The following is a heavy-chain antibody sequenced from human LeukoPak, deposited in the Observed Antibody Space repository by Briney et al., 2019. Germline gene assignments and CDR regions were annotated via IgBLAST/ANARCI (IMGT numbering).Heavy chain of an antibody. CDR2: IKHDRDEK. CDR1: GFTFSSYA. J-gene: IGHJ4*02. D-gene: IGHD3-10*01. V-gene: IGHV3-7*01. Sequence: GGSLRLSCAASGFTFSSYAMTWVRQAPGKGLEWVANIKHDRDEKHYADSVKGRFTISRDNAKNTLYLQMDRLRVDDTAVYYCAREKGGILWFGELLGGQGTLVTVSS. CDR3: AREKGGILWFGELL.